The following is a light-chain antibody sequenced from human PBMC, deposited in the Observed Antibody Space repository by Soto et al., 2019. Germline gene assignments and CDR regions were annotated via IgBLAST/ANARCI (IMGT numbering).Light chain of an antibody. Sequence: QSVLTQPPSASGSPGQSVTISCTGTSSDVGGYDYVSWYQQHPGKVPKLMIYEVNKRPSGVPDRFSGSKSGNTASLTVSWLQTEDEADYYCSSYAVSDSLVFGGGTKVTVL. V-gene: IGLV2-8*01. CDR2: EVN. CDR1: SSDVGGYDY. J-gene: IGLJ2*01. CDR3: SSYAVSDSLV.